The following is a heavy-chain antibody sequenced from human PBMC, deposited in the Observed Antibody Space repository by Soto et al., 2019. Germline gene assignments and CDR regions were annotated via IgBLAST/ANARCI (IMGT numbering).Heavy chain of an antibody. Sequence: GGPVKGSCKGFGFTLSNSGVWGVGQARGERLEWIGWIVVGSGNTNYAQKFQERVTITRDMSTSTAYMELSSLRSEDTAVYYCAADLSSGWYPNNWFDPWGQGTLVTVSS. CDR1: GFTLSNSG. CDR2: IVVGSGNT. V-gene: IGHV1-58*01. D-gene: IGHD6-19*01. CDR3: AADLSSGWYPNNWFDP. J-gene: IGHJ5*02.